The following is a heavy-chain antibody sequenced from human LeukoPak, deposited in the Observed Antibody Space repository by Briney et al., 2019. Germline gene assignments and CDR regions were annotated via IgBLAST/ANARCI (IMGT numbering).Heavy chain of an antibody. CDR3: AKDARGSAEYFQH. CDR1: GFTFSSYN. D-gene: IGHD3-10*01. V-gene: IGHV3-30*02. Sequence: GGSLRLSCAASGFTFSSYNMHWVRQAPGKGLEWVAFIRYDGSNKYYADSVKGRFTISRDNSKNTLYLQMNSLRAEDTAVYYCAKDARGSAEYFQHWGQGTLVTVSS. CDR2: IRYDGSNK. J-gene: IGHJ1*01.